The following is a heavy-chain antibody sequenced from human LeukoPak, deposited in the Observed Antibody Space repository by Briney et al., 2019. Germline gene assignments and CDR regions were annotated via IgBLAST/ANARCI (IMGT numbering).Heavy chain of an antibody. D-gene: IGHD3-22*01. CDR2: IYNSGST. J-gene: IGHJ5*01. CDR1: GGSVSSYY. V-gene: IGHV4-59*02. Sequence: SETLSLTCIVSGGSVSSYYWTWIRQPPGKGLGWIGYIYNSGSTNYNPSLKSRVTISVDTSKNQFSLKLSSVTAADTAVYYCARDTDSSGYYDSWGQGTLVTVSS. CDR3: ARDTDSSGYYDS.